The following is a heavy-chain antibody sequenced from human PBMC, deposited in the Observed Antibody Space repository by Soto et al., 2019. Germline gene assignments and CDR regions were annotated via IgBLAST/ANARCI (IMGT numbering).Heavy chain of an antibody. CDR3: AKRATGTYFDY. D-gene: IGHD1-1*01. Sequence: EVQLLESGGGLVQPGGSLRLSCAASGFTFSSYAMNWVRLAPGKGLEWVSVISGSGGSTYYADSVKGRFTISRDNSKNPLYLQMNSLRAEETAVYYCAKRATGTYFDYWGQGTLVTVSS. CDR1: GFTFSSYA. V-gene: IGHV3-23*01. CDR2: ISGSGGST. J-gene: IGHJ4*02.